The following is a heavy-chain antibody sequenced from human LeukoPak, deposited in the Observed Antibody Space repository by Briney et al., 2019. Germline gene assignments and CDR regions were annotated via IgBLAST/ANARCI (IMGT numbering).Heavy chain of an antibody. CDR3: TRSSLTKGNTWFDP. D-gene: IGHD3-10*01. CDR1: GFTFSSYA. Sequence: GGSLRLSCAASGFTFSSYAMHWVRQAPGKGLEYVSSISSNGDSTYYVNSVKGRFTISRDNSKNTLYFQMGSLRADDMAIYYCTRSSLTKGNTWFDPWGQGTLVTVSS. CDR2: ISSNGDST. V-gene: IGHV3-64*01. J-gene: IGHJ5*02.